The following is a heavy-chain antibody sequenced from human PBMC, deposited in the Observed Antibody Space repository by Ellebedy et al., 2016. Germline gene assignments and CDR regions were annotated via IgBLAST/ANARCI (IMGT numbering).Heavy chain of an antibody. CDR3: ARGLGYISNFFAY. J-gene: IGHJ4*02. D-gene: IGHD6-13*01. Sequence: SETLSLTXTVSGGSIGSGGYYWNWIRQHPGKGLEWIGYIYYGGSTYYNPSLQSRVTISVDTSKNQFSLKLSSVTAADTAVYYCARGLGYISNFFAYWGQGTLVTVSS. CDR2: IYYGGST. CDR1: GGSIGSGGYY. V-gene: IGHV4-31*03.